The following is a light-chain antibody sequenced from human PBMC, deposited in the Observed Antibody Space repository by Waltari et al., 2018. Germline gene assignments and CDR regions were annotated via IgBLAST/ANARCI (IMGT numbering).Light chain of an antibody. Sequence: DIVMTQSPLSLSVTPGEPAPIYCRSSQSLLHSNGYYYLDWYLQKPGQSPQLLMYLTSHRASGAPDRFSGSGSGTDFTLKISRVEAEDVGVYYCMQPLQSPRTFGQGTKLEIK. CDR2: LTS. CDR3: MQPLQSPRT. CDR1: QSLLHSNGYYY. J-gene: IGKJ2*01. V-gene: IGKV2-28*01.